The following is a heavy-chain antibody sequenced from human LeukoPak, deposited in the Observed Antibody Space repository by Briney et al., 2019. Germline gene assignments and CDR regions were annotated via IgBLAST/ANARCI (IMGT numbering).Heavy chain of an antibody. D-gene: IGHD3-3*01. Sequence: GSLRLSCAASGFTFSSYAMSWVRQAPGKGLEWVSGSGSGGSTYYADSVKGRFTISRDNSKNTLYLQMNSLRAEDTAVYYCAKDFWSGYYPNYWGQGTLVTVSS. CDR2: SGSGGST. CDR3: AKDFWSGYYPNY. J-gene: IGHJ4*02. CDR1: GFTFSSYA. V-gene: IGHV3-23*01.